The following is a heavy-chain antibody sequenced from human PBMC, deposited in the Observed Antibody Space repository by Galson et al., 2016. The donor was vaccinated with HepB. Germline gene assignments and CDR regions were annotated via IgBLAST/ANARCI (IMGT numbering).Heavy chain of an antibody. CDR1: GFTFRSYS. CDR3: ARDLGSTSAGFAFDL. CDR2: ISSHSIYI. Sequence: SLRLSCAVSGFTFRSYSMNWVRQAPGGGLEWVPTISSHSIYIYYADSVTGRFTISRDNAKGEMYLQMNSLKADDTARYYCARDLGSTSAGFAFDLWGQGTLVTVSS. V-gene: IGHV3-21*04. J-gene: IGHJ3*01. D-gene: IGHD2-2*01.